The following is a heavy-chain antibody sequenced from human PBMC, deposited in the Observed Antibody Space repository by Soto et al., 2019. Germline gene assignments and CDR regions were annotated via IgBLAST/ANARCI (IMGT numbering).Heavy chain of an antibody. CDR2: IDPSDSYT. CDR3: ARPLLDTPGVAALKYYYYGMDV. V-gene: IGHV5-10-1*01. J-gene: IGHJ6*02. Sequence: RGASLKISCNGSGYIFTVYCVSVVLQMRGKGQAWMWRIDPSDSYTNYSPSFQGHVTISADKSISTAYLQWSSLKASDTAMYYCARPLLDTPGVAALKYYYYGMDVWGQGTTVTVS. CDR1: GYIFTVYC. D-gene: IGHD2-2*02.